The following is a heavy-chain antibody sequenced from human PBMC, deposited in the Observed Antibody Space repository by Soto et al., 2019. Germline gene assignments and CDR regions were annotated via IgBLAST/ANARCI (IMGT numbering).Heavy chain of an antibody. J-gene: IGHJ4*02. CDR3: ARALEWLRSYYFDY. CDR1: GGSISSGGYY. V-gene: IGHV4-31*03. Sequence: PSETLSLTCTVSGGSISSGGYYWSWIRQHPGKGLEWTGYIYYSGSTYYNPSLKSRVTISVDTSKNQFSLKLSSVTAADTAVYYCARALEWLRSYYFDYWGQGTLVTVSS. CDR2: IYYSGST. D-gene: IGHD5-12*01.